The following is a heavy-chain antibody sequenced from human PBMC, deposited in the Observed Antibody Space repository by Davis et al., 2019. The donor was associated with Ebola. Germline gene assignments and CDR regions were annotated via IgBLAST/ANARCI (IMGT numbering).Heavy chain of an antibody. J-gene: IGHJ5*02. CDR2: MNLVSGNT. CDR3: TRGYCSGTTCYSWFDP. V-gene: IGHV1-8*01. Sequence: ASVKVSCKASGYTFTSSAFSWVRQAPGQGLEWMGWMNLVSGNTVYAQRFQDRLTITRNMTITTAYMELSSLRSEDTAVYYCTRGYCSGTTCYSWFDPWGQGTLVTVSS. CDR1: GYTFTSSA. D-gene: IGHD2-2*01.